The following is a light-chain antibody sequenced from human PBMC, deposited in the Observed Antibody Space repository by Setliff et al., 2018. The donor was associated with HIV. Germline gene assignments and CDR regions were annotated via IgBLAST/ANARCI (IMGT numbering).Light chain of an antibody. CDR1: SSDVGSYNL. CDR2: EVS. Sequence: QPASVSGSPGQSITISCTGTSSDVGSYNLVSWYQQHPGKAPKLMIYEVSKRPSGVSNRFTGSKSGNTASLTISGLQAEDEADYYCCSYAGSSTYVVFGGGTKVTV. V-gene: IGLV2-23*02. J-gene: IGLJ2*01. CDR3: CSYAGSSTYVV.